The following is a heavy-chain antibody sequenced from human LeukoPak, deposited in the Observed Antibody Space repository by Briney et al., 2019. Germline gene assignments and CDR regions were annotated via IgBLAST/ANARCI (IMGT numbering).Heavy chain of an antibody. V-gene: IGHV5-51*01. CDR3: ARGPYAYTSSATLGSYNWFDP. CDR2: IYPGDPDT. D-gene: IGHD2-2*02. J-gene: IGHJ5*02. CDR1: GYSFPNYW. Sequence: GESLKISCKGSGYSFPNYWIGWVRQMPGKGLEWMGIIYPGDPDTRYSPSFQDQVTISVDKSISTAYLQWSSLNASDTAMYYCARGPYAYTSSATLGSYNWFDPWGQGSLVTVSS.